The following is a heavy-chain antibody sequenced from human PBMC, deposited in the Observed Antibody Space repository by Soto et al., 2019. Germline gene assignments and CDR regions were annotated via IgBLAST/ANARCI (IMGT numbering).Heavy chain of an antibody. D-gene: IGHD6-25*01. Sequence: QVQLQESGPGLVEPSQTLSLTCTVSGGSIGSTDSYWSWIRRPPGKGLEGIGYIYYTGGTFYNPSLKRRLNISLATSSNLFSLTLTSVTATDTGICYCTRGGSGWAEYFQHWGQGTLVAVSS. CDR3: TRGGSGWAEYFQH. V-gene: IGHV4-30-4*08. CDR1: GGSIGSTDSY. CDR2: IYYTGGT. J-gene: IGHJ1*01.